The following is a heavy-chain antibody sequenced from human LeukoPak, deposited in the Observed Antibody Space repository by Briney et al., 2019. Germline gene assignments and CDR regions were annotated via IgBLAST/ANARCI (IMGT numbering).Heavy chain of an antibody. V-gene: IGHV3-33*01. CDR1: GFTFSNYG. D-gene: IGHD5-12*01. CDR2: IWYEGSNK. CDR3: ARDRSQVATISDGCDI. Sequence: GESLRLSCAASGFTFSNYGMHWVRQAPGPGLEWVAVIWYEGSNKYYDDSAQGRFTTSSDNPKNTVYIQMNRLRAEGTAVYYWARDRSQVATISDGCDIWGQGTMVTVSS. J-gene: IGHJ3*02.